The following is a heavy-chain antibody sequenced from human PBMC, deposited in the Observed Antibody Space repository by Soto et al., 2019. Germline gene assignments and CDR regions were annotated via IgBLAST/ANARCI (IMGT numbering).Heavy chain of an antibody. J-gene: IGHJ4*02. Sequence: QVQLVQSGAEVKKPGSSVKVSCKASGGTFGSYAFSWVRQAPGQGLEWMGGIIPVSGAAHYAQKFQGRVTITADESTITAYMELSSLSSQDTAVYYCATALGCRSTSCTLDYWGQGTRVIFSS. V-gene: IGHV1-69*01. CDR2: IIPVSGAA. CDR3: ATALGCRSTSCTLDY. CDR1: GGTFGSYA. D-gene: IGHD2-2*01.